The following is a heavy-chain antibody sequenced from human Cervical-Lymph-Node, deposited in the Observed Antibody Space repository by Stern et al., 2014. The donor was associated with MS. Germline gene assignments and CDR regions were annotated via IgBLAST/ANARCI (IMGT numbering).Heavy chain of an antibody. V-gene: IGHV4-31*03. Sequence: QLQLQESGPGLVKPSQTLSLTCTVSGGSISSGGYYWSWIRQHPGNGLVWIGYIYYSGSTYYNPSLKSRVTISVDTSKNQFSLKLSSVTAADTAVYYCARVSYDFWSGYFPFDYWGQGTLVTVSS. CDR1: GGSISSGGYY. D-gene: IGHD3-3*01. CDR2: IYYSGST. CDR3: ARVSYDFWSGYFPFDY. J-gene: IGHJ4*02.